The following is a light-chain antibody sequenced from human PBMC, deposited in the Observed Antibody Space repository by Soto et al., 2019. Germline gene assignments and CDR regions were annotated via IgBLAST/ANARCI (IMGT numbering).Light chain of an antibody. J-gene: IGLJ1*01. CDR3: CSYAGSSTFYV. V-gene: IGLV2-23*02. Sequence: LTQPASVSGSPGQSITISCTGTSSDVGSYNLVSWYQQHPGKAPKLMIYEVIKRPSGVSNRFSGSKSGNTASLTISGLQAEDEADYYCCSYAGSSTFYVFGTGTKVTVL. CDR1: SSDVGSYNL. CDR2: EVI.